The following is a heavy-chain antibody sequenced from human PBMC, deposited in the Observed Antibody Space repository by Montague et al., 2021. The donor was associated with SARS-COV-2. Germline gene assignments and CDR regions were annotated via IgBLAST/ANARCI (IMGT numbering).Heavy chain of an antibody. V-gene: IGHV4-39*01. CDR2: IYYSGST. D-gene: IGHD2-2*01. J-gene: IGHJ5*02. Sequence: SETLSLTCTVSGGSISSSSYYWGWIRQPPGKGLEWIGSIYYSGSTYYNPSLKSRVTISVDTSKNQFSLKLSSVTAADTAVYYCARHLVYCSSTSCYEGRFDTWGQGTLVTVSS. CDR3: ARHLVYCSSTSCYEGRFDT. CDR1: GGSISSSSYY.